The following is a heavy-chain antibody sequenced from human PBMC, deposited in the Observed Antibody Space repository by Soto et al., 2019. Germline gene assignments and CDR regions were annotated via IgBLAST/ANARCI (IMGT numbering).Heavy chain of an antibody. CDR3: TTLRYSNSWYYYYMDV. D-gene: IGHD6-13*01. CDR2: ISYNGIT. CDR1: GGSIRSSD. J-gene: IGHJ6*03. Sequence: SETLSLTCAVSGGSIRSSDWSWIRQPPGKGLEWIGYISYNGITNYNPSLKSRVTISIDTSKNQFSLKLRSVTAADTAMYYCTTLRYSNSWYYYYMDVWGKGTTVTVSS. V-gene: IGHV4-59*01.